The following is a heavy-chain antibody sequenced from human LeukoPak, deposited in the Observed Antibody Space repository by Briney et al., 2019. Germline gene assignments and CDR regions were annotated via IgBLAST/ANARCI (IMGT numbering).Heavy chain of an antibody. Sequence: GGSLRLSCAASGFTFSDYYMGWIRQAPGKGLEWVSYISTSGSNIYYADSMKGRFTISRDNAKNSLYLQMNSLRAEDTAVYYCARGAKYYYDSSGYYIFDSWGQGTLVTVSS. CDR3: ARGAKYYYDSSGYYIFDS. CDR1: GFTFSDYY. J-gene: IGHJ4*02. V-gene: IGHV3-11*01. D-gene: IGHD3-22*01. CDR2: ISTSGSNI.